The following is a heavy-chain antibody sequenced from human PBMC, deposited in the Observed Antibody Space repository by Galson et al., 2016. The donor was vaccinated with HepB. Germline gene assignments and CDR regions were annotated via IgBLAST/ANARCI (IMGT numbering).Heavy chain of an antibody. Sequence: SVKVSCKASGGSFSGYAVNWVRQAPGHGPEWMGGIIPMLGTVKSVQTFQGRVTITADEATTTVYMEVSSLRSDDTAVYYCARRGTVIINNFLDSWGQGTLVTVSS. J-gene: IGHJ4*02. D-gene: IGHD2-21*01. CDR2: IIPMLGTV. CDR3: ARRGTVIINNFLDS. CDR1: GGSFSGYA. V-gene: IGHV1-69*13.